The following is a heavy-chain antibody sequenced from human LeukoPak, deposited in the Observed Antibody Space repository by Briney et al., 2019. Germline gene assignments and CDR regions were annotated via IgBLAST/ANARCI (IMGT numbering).Heavy chain of an antibody. Sequence: GGSLRLSCAASGFIASTKDMIWVRQAPGKGLQCVSYIRMDASTDYADSVRGRFTVSRDDSKNTVYLQMNSLRVDDTAVYFCARRRGGYGEGEFDFWGQGILVTVSS. CDR1: GFIASTKD. D-gene: IGHD4-17*01. CDR2: IRMDAST. V-gene: IGHV3-66*04. CDR3: ARRRGGYGEGEFDF. J-gene: IGHJ4*02.